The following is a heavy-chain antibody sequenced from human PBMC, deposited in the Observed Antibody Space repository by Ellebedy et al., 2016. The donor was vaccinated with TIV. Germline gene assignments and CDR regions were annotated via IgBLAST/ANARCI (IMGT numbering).Heavy chain of an antibody. CDR3: ATDLRWFGEYT. D-gene: IGHD3-10*01. J-gene: IGHJ4*02. Sequence: ASVKVSCXVSGYTLTELSMHWARQAPGKGLEWMGGFDPEDGETIYAQKFQGRVTMTEDTSTDTAYMELSSLRSEDTAVYYCATDLRWFGEYTWGQGTLVTVSA. CDR1: GYTLTELS. CDR2: FDPEDGET. V-gene: IGHV1-24*01.